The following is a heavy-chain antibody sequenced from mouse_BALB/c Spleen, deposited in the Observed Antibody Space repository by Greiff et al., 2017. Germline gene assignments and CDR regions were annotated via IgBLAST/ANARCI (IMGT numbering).Heavy chain of an antibody. V-gene: IGHV5-6*01. Sequence: EVHLVESGGDLVKPGGSLKLSCAASGFTFSSYGMSWVRQTPDKRLEWVATISSGGSYTYYPDSVKGRFTISRDNAKNTLYLQMSSLKSEDTAMYYCARRRYDAMDDWGQGTSVTVSS. CDR3: ARRRYDAMDD. CDR1: GFTFSSYG. D-gene: IGHD2-14*01. CDR2: ISSGGSYT. J-gene: IGHJ4*01.